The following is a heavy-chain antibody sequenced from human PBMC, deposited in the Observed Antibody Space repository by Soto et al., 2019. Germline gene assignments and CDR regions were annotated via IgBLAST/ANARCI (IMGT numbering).Heavy chain of an antibody. CDR3: ARYRHCSGDSCNYYYIMDV. Sequence: SVKVSCKASGGTFSNHIITWVRQAPGQGPEWMGRIIPMLDITNYAQTFQGRVTITADESTSTAYMELSSLRSDDTAVYFCARYRHCSGDSCNYYYIMDVWGQGTTVTVSS. CDR2: IIPMLDIT. D-gene: IGHD2-15*01. J-gene: IGHJ6*02. V-gene: IGHV1-69*02. CDR1: GGTFSNHI.